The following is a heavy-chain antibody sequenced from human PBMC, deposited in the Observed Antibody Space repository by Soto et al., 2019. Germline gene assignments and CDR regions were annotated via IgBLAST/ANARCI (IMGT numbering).Heavy chain of an antibody. J-gene: IGHJ4*02. D-gene: IGHD5-18*01. CDR2: IYSDGSGT. V-gene: IGHV3-74*03. CDR3: ATLNSFGSDY. CDR1: GFTFINFW. Sequence: GGSLRLSCAASGFTFINFWMHLFRQSPVKWLVWVSRIYSDGSGTMYADSVKGRFTISRDNAKSTLYLQMNSLRGEDTAVYYCATLNSFGSDYWGRGTLVTVSS.